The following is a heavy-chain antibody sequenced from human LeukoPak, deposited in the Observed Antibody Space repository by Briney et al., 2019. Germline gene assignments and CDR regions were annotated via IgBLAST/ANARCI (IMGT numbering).Heavy chain of an antibody. D-gene: IGHD1/OR15-1a*01. CDR3: ARDGSGITGTGLDY. V-gene: IGHV3-21*01. CDR2: ISSSSSYI. J-gene: IGHJ4*02. Sequence: PGGSLRLSCIASGFTFDDFWMSWVRQAPGKGLEWVSSISSSSSYIYYADSVKGRFTISRDNAKNSLYLQMNSLRAEDTAVYYCARDGSGITGTGLDYWAREPWSPSPQ. CDR1: GFTFDDFW.